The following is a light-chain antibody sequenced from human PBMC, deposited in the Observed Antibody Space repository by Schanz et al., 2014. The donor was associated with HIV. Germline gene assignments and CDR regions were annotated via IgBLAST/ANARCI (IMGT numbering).Light chain of an antibody. J-gene: IGKJ1*01. CDR1: QSVSGF. CDR2: GAT. Sequence: EIVLTQSPGTLSLSPGERATLSCRASQSVSGFLAWYQQKPGQAPRLLIYGATSRATGIPGRFSGSGSGTDFTLTISRLEPEDIAVYYCQQYASSTPGTFGQGTKVEIK. CDR3: QQYASSTPGT. V-gene: IGKV3-20*01.